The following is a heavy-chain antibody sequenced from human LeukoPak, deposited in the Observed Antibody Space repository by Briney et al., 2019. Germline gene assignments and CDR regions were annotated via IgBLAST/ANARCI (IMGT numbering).Heavy chain of an antibody. V-gene: IGHV4-59*01. D-gene: IGHD3-9*01. J-gene: IGHJ1*01. CDR3: AGNLNYDILTGYSPRYFQH. CDR2: IYSSGST. CDR1: GGSISSYF. Sequence: SETLSLTCTVSGGSISSYFWSWIRQPPGKGLEYIGYIYSSGSTNYNPSLKSRVTISMDTSKNQFSLKLSSVTAADTAVYYCAGNLNYDILTGYSPRYFQHWGQGTLVTVSS.